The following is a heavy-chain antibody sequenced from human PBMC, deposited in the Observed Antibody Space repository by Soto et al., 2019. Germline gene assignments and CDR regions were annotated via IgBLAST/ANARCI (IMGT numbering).Heavy chain of an antibody. D-gene: IGHD1-1*01. CDR1: GASISGFY. CDR3: VRDGTKTLRDWFDP. V-gene: IGHV4-4*07. J-gene: IGHJ5*02. Sequence: SETLSLTCTVSGASISGFYWSWVRKSAGKGLEWIGRIYATGTTDYNPSLKSRVMMSVDTSKKQFSLKLRSVTAADTAVYYCVRDGTKTLRDWFDPWGQGISVTVS. CDR2: IYATGTT.